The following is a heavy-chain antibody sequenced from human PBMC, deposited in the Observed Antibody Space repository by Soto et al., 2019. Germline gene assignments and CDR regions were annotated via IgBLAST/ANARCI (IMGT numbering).Heavy chain of an antibody. CDR1: EXTLGSYG. CDR2: MNGSGGIT. D-gene: IGHD3-10*01. Sequence: LRLSDAASEXTLGSYGMSCVRQPLVKVLEWDSAMNGSGGITYYAAAGKGRFTISRDNSNNTLYLQINSLRAEDTAVYYCAKDDMVRGVSITVYTPYLDYWGQVTLVNV. V-gene: IGHV3-23*01. J-gene: IGHJ4*02. CDR3: AKDDMVRGVSITVYTPYLDY.